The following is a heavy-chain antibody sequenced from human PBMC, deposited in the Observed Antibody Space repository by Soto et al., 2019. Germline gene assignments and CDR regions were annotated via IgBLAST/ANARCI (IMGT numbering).Heavy chain of an antibody. J-gene: IGHJ4*02. Sequence: GGSLRLSCTASGFTFGDYAMSWFRQAPGKGLEWVSYISSGSNYIYYADSVKGRFTISRDNAKNSLYLQMNSLRAEDTAVYYCARVWSADSSPDYWGQGTLVTVSS. V-gene: IGHV3-21*01. CDR3: ARVWSADSSPDY. CDR1: GFTFGDYA. D-gene: IGHD2-15*01. CDR2: ISSGSNYI.